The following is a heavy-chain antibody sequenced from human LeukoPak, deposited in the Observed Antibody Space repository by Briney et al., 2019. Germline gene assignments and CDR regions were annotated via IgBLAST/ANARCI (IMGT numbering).Heavy chain of an antibody. J-gene: IGHJ5*02. D-gene: IGHD6-19*01. CDR2: IYTSGST. V-gene: IGHV4-4*07. Sequence: SETLSLTCTVSGGSISSYYWSWIRQPAGKGLEWIGRIYTSGSTNYNPSLKSRVTISVDTSKNQFSLKLSSVTAADTAVYYCARAFAGIAVAGTGWFDPWGQGTLVTVSS. CDR1: GGSISSYY. CDR3: ARAFAGIAVAGTGWFDP.